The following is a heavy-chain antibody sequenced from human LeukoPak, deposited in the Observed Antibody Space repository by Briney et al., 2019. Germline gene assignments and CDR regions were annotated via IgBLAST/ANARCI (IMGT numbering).Heavy chain of an antibody. V-gene: IGHV1-69*13. J-gene: IGHJ6*03. CDR3: ARDVTLRENYYYYMDV. D-gene: IGHD4-17*01. Sequence: GASVKVSCKASGGTFSSYAISLVRQAPGQGLEWMGGIIPIFGTANYAQKFQGRVTTTADESTSTAYMEPSSLRSEDTAAYYCARDVTLRENYYYYMDVWGKGTTVTVSS. CDR2: IIPIFGTA. CDR1: GGTFSSYA.